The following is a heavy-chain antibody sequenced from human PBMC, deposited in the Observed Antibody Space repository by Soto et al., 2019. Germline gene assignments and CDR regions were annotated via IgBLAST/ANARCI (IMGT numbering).Heavy chain of an antibody. V-gene: IGHV3-23*01. Sequence: EVQLLESGGGLVQPGGSLRLSCAASGFTFSNYAMSWVRQAPGKGLEWVSAIGGSGGVTYYADSVKGRFTISRDNSKNTLYLQMNSLRAEDTAVYYCALWPPYYFDYWGQGTLVTVSS. CDR3: ALWPPYYFDY. CDR2: IGGSGGVT. CDR1: GFTFSNYA. J-gene: IGHJ4*02. D-gene: IGHD3-10*01.